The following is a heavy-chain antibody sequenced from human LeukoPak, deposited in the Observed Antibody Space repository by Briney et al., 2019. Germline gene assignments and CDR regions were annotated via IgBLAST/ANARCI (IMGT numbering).Heavy chain of an antibody. CDR2: INAGNGNT. D-gene: IGHD4-17*01. CDR3: ARGVFLHDYGDYAMNY. Sequence: ASVKVSCKASGYTFTSYAMHWVRQAPGQRLEWMGWINAGNGNTKYSQEFQGRVTITRDTSASTAYMELSSLRSEDMAVYYCARGVFLHDYGDYAMNYWGQGTLVTVSS. J-gene: IGHJ4*02. V-gene: IGHV1-3*03. CDR1: GYTFTSYA.